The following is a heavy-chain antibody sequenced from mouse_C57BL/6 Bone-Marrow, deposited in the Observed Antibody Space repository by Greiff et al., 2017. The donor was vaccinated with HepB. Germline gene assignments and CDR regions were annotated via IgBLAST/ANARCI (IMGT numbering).Heavy chain of an antibody. Sequence: EVKLVESGGGLVQSGRSLRLSCATSGFTFSDFYMEWVRQAPGKGLEWIAASRNKANDYTTEYSASGKGRFIVSRDTSQSILYLQMHALRAEDTAIYYCARGDYYGSSYWYFDVWGTGTTVTVSS. CDR3: ARGDYYGSSYWYFDV. J-gene: IGHJ1*03. D-gene: IGHD1-1*01. CDR2: SRNKANDYTT. V-gene: IGHV7-1*01. CDR1: GFTFSDFY.